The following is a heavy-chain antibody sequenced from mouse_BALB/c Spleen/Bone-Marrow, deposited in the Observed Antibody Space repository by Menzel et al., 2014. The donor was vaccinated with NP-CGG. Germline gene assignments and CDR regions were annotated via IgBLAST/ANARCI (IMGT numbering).Heavy chain of an antibody. J-gene: IGHJ2*01. CDR3: ARDRGGLLHDY. CDR1: GFTFTDYY. CDR2: IRNKANGYTT. V-gene: IGHV7-3*02. D-gene: IGHD1-1*01. Sequence: EVKLVESGGGLVQPGGSLRLSCATSGFTFTDYYMSWVRQPPGKALEWLVFIRNKANGYTTEYSASVKGRFTISRDNSQSILYLQMNTLRAEDSATYYCARDRGGLLHDYWGQGTTLTASS.